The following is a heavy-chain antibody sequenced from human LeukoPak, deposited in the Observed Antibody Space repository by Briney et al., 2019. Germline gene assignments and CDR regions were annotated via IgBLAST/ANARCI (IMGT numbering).Heavy chain of an antibody. CDR3: ARAGYSSSWYGY. D-gene: IGHD6-13*01. J-gene: IGHJ4*02. Sequence: SETLSLTCAVYGGSFSGYYWSWIRQPPGKGLEWIGEINHSGSTNCNPSLKSRVTISVDTSKNQFSLKLSSVTAADTAVYYCARAGYSSSWYGYWGQGTLVTVSS. CDR2: INHSGST. CDR1: GGSFSGYY. V-gene: IGHV4-34*01.